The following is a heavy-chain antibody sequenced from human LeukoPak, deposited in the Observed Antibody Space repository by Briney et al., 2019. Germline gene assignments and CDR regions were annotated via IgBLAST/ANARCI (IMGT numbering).Heavy chain of an antibody. CDR3: ARAHYYGSGSYYNPDAFDI. V-gene: IGHV1-2*02. CDR2: INPNSGGT. D-gene: IGHD3-10*01. Sequence: ASVKVSCKASGYTFAGYYMHWVRQAPGQGLEWMGWINPNSGGTNYAQKFQGRVTMTRDTSISTAYMELSRLRSDDTAVDYCARAHYYGSGSYYNPDAFDIWGQGTMVTVSS. J-gene: IGHJ3*02. CDR1: GYTFAGYY.